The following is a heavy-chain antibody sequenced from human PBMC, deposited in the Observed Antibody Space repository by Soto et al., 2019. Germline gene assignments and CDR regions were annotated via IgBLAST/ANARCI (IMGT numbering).Heavy chain of an antibody. J-gene: IGHJ5*02. V-gene: IGHV1-2*02. CDR2: INPNNGAT. Sequence: VASVKVSCKAPRYIFTAYFMHWVRQAPGQGLEWMGWINPNNGATHYGLSFQGRVTMTRDTSISTAYMELSSLRSDDTAVYYCAYHDPGDRFDPWGQGTLVTVS. D-gene: IGHD2-21*02. CDR3: AYHDPGDRFDP. CDR1: RYIFTAYF.